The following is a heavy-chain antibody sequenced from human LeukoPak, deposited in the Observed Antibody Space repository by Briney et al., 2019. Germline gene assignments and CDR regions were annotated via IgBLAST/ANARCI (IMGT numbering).Heavy chain of an antibody. Sequence: GGSLRLSCTASGFTFSGYWMHWVRQAPGKGLVGVSRINSDGGSTSYADSVRGRFTISRDNAKNTLYLQMNSLRAEDTAVYYCARRIQGMAPYYFDYWGQGTLVTVSS. CDR2: INSDGGST. CDR1: GFTFSGYW. CDR3: ARRIQGMAPYYFDY. V-gene: IGHV3-74*01. D-gene: IGHD5-24*01. J-gene: IGHJ4*02.